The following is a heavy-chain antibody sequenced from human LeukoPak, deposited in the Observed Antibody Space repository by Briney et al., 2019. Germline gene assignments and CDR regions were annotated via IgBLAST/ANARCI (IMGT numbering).Heavy chain of an antibody. V-gene: IGHV4-59*01. D-gene: IGHD3-10*01. Sequence: SETLSLTCTVSGGSISSYYWSWIRQPPGKGLGWIGYIYYSGSTNYNPSLKSRVTISVDTSKNQFSLKLSSVTAADTAVYYCARGVVRGVTLYYYYGMDVWGQGTTVTVSS. J-gene: IGHJ6*02. CDR3: ARGVVRGVTLYYYYGMDV. CDR1: GGSISSYY. CDR2: IYYSGST.